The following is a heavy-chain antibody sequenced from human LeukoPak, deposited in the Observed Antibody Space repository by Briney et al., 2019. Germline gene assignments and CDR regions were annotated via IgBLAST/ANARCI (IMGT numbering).Heavy chain of an antibody. Sequence: ASVKVSCKASGYTFTSYGISWVRQAPGQGLEWMGWISAYNGNTNYAQKLQGRVTMTTDTSTSTAYMEPRSLRSDDTAVYYCARGLVTIFGVVTYFDYWGQGTLVTVSS. CDR1: GYTFTSYG. V-gene: IGHV1-18*01. CDR3: ARGLVTIFGVVTYFDY. CDR2: ISAYNGNT. D-gene: IGHD3-3*01. J-gene: IGHJ4*02.